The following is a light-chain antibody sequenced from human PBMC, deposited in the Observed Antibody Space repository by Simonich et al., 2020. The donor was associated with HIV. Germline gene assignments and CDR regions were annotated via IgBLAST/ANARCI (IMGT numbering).Light chain of an antibody. V-gene: IGLV3-25*03. CDR2: QDS. CDR3: QSADSSGSWV. Sequence: SYYLTQPPSVSVSPGQTARISCPGDALPKQYSYWYPQKPGPAPVMWIYQDSERPSVIPERFSGSSSGTTVTLTISGVQAEDEADYYCQSADSSGSWVFGGGTKLTVL. CDR1: ALPKQY. J-gene: IGLJ3*02.